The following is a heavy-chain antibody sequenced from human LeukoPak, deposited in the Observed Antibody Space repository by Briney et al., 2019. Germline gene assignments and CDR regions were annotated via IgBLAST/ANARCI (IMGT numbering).Heavy chain of an antibody. V-gene: IGHV4-30-4*01. CDR3: ARGLPYSYIDY. J-gene: IGHJ4*02. CDR1: GGSISSGDYY. CDR2: IYYSGST. Sequence: SETLSLTCTVSGGSISSGDYYWSWIRQPPGKGLEWIGYIYYSGSTYYNPSLMGRFTVSLDTSKNQFSLKLSSVTAADTAVYYCARGLPYSYIDYWGQGTLVTVSS. D-gene: IGHD4-11*01.